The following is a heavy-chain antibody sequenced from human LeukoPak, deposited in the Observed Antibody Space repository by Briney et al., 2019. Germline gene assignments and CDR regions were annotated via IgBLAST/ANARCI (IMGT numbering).Heavy chain of an antibody. J-gene: IGHJ5*02. Sequence: RESGPALVKPTETLTLTCSFSGFSLTSGEVCVSWIRQTPGKALEWLSRIDGDGDRSYSPSLEPRLTISKDTSKNQVVLTMTNMDSVDTGTYYCARSPSLLKLEDWFDPWGQGTLVIVSS. CDR1: GFSLTSGEVC. V-gene: IGHV2-70*11. D-gene: IGHD2/OR15-2a*01. CDR2: IDGDGDR. CDR3: ARSPSLLKLEDWFDP.